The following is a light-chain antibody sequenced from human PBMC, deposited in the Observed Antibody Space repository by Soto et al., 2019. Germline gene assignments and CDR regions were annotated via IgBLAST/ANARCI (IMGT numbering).Light chain of an antibody. V-gene: IGLV2-14*01. CDR1: SSDVGAYIY. CDR3: SSYTSGSTWV. J-gene: IGLJ3*02. Sequence: QSVLTQPASVSGSPGQSITISCTGTSSDVGAYIYVSWYQQHPGKAPKLMIYEVSNRPSGVSNRFSGSKSGNTASLTISGLQAEDEGDYYCSSYTSGSTWVFGGGTKVTVL. CDR2: EVS.